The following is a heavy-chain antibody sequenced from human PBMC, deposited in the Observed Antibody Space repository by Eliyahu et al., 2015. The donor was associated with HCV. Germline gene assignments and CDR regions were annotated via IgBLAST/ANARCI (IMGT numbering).Heavy chain of an antibody. CDR1: GFTVRIYN. CDR2: ISSDGSYK. D-gene: IGHD5-12*01. Sequence: EVQLVESGGGLVKPGGSLRLSCAASGFTVRIYNMNWVRQAPGKALEWVSSISSDGSYKYYADSVKGRFTISRDTAENSVFLQMNSLRAEDTAVYYCARGATTLEEWGRGTLVTVYS. CDR3: ARGATTLEE. J-gene: IGHJ4*02. V-gene: IGHV3-21*01.